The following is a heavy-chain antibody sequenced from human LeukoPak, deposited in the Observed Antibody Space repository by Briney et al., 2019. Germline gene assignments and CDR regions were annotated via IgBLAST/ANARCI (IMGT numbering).Heavy chain of an antibody. CDR3: AKGGTRGQFYFDC. D-gene: IGHD3-16*01. Sequence: TGGSLRLSCAASGLSLSNHAMHWVRQAPGKGLEWVSFIRSDGGDKNYLDSVKGRFTISRDNSKNTLYLQMNSLRVEDTAVYYCAKGGTRGQFYFDCWGQGTLVTVSS. J-gene: IGHJ4*02. CDR1: GLSLSNHA. CDR2: IRSDGGDK. V-gene: IGHV3-30*02.